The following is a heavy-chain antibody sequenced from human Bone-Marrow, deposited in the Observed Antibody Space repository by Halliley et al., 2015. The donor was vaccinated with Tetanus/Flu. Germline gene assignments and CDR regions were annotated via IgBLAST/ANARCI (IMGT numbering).Heavy chain of an antibody. V-gene: IGHV3-23*01. D-gene: IGHD2-15*01. J-gene: IGHJ4*02. CDR2: IISRGVPP. CDR3: AKRVAAGGRHKAVDS. Sequence: SLIISRGVPPYYADSVKGRFPISRDNSKNTLYLQMSRLRAEDTAVYYCAKRVAAGGRHKAVDSWGPGTLVTVSS.